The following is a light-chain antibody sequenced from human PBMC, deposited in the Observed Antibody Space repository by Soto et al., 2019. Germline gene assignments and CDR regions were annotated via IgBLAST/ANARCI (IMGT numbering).Light chain of an antibody. CDR2: EVS. CDR3: ASYTSNNSLV. CDR1: SSDVGGFNY. J-gene: IGLJ1*01. Sequence: QSALPEPSSVSASPGHSITISCAGTSSDVGGFNYVSWYQHHPGKAPKLIIYEVSNRPSGISDRFSGSKSGNTAYLTISGLQAEDEADYHCASYTSNNSLVFGTGTKVTV. V-gene: IGLV2-14*01.